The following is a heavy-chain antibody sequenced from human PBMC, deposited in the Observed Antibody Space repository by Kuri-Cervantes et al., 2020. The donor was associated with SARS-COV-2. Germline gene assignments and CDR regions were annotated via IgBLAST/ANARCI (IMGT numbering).Heavy chain of an antibody. CDR2: IDPSDSYT. CDR3: AREMSESTSGSWFDP. CDR1: GYSFKNFW. Sequence: GGSLRLSCQGSGYSFKNFWISWVRQMPGKGLEWMGRIDPSDSYTHYNPSFQGHVTISADKSISTAYLEWSSLRASDTAMYFCAREMSESTSGSWFDPWGQGTLVT. J-gene: IGHJ5*02. V-gene: IGHV5-10-1*01. D-gene: IGHD1-1*01.